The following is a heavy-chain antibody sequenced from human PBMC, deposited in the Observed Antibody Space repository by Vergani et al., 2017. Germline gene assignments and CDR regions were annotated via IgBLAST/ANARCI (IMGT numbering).Heavy chain of an antibody. J-gene: IGHJ4*02. CDR1: GGTFSSYA. CDR2: IIPIFGTA. Sequence: QVQLVQSGAEVKQPGSSVKVSCKASGGTFSSYAISWVRQAPGQGLEWMGGIIPIFGTANYAQEFQGRVTITADESTSTAYMELRSLSSEDTAVSYCAGAWGTAPTDSYFDYWGQGTLVTVSS. CDR3: AGAWGTAPTDSYFDY. D-gene: IGHD3-16*01. V-gene: IGHV1-69*01.